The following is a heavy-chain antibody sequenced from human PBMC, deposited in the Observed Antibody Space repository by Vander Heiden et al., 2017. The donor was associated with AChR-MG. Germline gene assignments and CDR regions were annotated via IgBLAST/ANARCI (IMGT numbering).Heavy chain of an antibody. Sequence: QVQPVQSGAEVKKPGSSVKVSCQASGGTFSSYAISGVRQAPGQGPAWMGGIIPIFGTDNEAQKFHGRVKITADESTSTAYMELSSLRTEDTAVDYCARGSFGEYSSPSGPKPWGQGTLVNVSS. J-gene: IGHJ5*02. V-gene: IGHV1-69*01. CDR1: GGTFSSYA. CDR2: IIPIFGTD. D-gene: IGHD6-6*01. CDR3: ARGSFGEYSSPSGPKP.